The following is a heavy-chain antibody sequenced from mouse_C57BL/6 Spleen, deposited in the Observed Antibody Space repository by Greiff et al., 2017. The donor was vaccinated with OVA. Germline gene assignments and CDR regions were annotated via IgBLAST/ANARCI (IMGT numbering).Heavy chain of an antibody. J-gene: IGHJ3*01. CDR2: IDPETGGT. V-gene: IGHV1-15*01. D-gene: IGHD1-1*01. Sequence: LQESGAELVRPGASVTLSCKASGYTFTDYEMHWVKQTPVHGLEWIGAIDPETGGTAYNQKFKGKAILTADKSSSTAYMELRSLTSEDSAVYYCTNYYGPPFAYWGQGTLVTVSA. CDR3: TNYYGPPFAY. CDR1: GYTFTDYE.